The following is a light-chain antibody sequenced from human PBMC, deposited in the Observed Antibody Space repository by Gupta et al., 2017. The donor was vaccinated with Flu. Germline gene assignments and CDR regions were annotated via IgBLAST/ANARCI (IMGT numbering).Light chain of an antibody. Sequence: AIQMTQSPSSLSASIGDRVTITCRASQGIGNDLGWYQHKPGKAPKALIYAASSLQTGVPSRFSGSGSGTDFTLTMRSLQPEDFETYYCGYDHSCLTFGGGTKVE. CDR2: AAS. V-gene: IGKV1-6*01. J-gene: IGKJ4*01. CDR1: QGIGND. CDR3: GYDHSCLT.